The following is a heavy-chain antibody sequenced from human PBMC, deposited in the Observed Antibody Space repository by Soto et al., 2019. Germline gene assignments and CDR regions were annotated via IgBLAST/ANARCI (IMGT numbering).Heavy chain of an antibody. Sequence: QVQLVQSGAEVKKPGASVKVSCKASGYTFTTYYMHWIRQAPGQGLEWMGIIDPRAGSTSHAQKFQVRVTMTRDTSTSTVYMDLRSLRSEDTAVYYCARAGYYDSSGYDGFDIWGQGTMVTVSS. CDR1: GYTFTTYY. J-gene: IGHJ3*02. V-gene: IGHV1-46*01. CDR3: ARAGYYDSSGYDGFDI. D-gene: IGHD3-22*01. CDR2: IDPRAGST.